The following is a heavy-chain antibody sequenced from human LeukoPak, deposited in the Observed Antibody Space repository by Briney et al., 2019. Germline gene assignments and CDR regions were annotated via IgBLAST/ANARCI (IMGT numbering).Heavy chain of an antibody. D-gene: IGHD3-10*01. CDR2: INPNSGGT. Sequence: ASVKVSCKASGYTLTGYYMHWVRRAPGQGLEWMGWINPNSGGTNYAQKFQGRVTMTRDTSISTAYMELSRLRSDDTAVYYCARDHRGGLNWFDPWGQGTLVTVSS. CDR3: ARDHRGGLNWFDP. V-gene: IGHV1-2*02. J-gene: IGHJ5*02. CDR1: GYTLTGYY.